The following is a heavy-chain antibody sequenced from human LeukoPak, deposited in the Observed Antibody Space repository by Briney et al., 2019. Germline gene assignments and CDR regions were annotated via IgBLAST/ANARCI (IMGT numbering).Heavy chain of an antibody. Sequence: GGCLRLSCAASGLTFSSYAVSWVRQAPGKGLEWVSAVSGSGGSTYYADSVKGRFTISRDNSKNTLYLQMNSLRAEDTAVYYCAKGPSWYSSGWYDYWGQGTLVTVSS. CDR3: AKGPSWYSSGWYDY. CDR2: VSGSGGST. V-gene: IGHV3-23*01. D-gene: IGHD6-19*01. J-gene: IGHJ4*02. CDR1: GLTFSSYA.